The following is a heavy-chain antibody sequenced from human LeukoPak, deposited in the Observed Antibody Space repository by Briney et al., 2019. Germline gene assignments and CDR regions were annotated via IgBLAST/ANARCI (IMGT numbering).Heavy chain of an antibody. Sequence: GGSLRLSCAASGSTFSSYDMSWVRQAPGKGLEWVSAISGSGGSTYYADFVKGRYTISRDNSKNTLYLQMNSLRAEDTAVYYCAKTSWDYDFWSGYQDAFDIWGQGTMVTVSS. V-gene: IGHV3-23*01. D-gene: IGHD3-3*01. J-gene: IGHJ3*02. CDR3: AKTSWDYDFWSGYQDAFDI. CDR1: GSTFSSYD. CDR2: ISGSGGST.